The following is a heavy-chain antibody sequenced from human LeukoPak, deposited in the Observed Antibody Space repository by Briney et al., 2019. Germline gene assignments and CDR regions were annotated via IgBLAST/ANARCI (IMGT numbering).Heavy chain of an antibody. V-gene: IGHV5-51*01. CDR3: ARPRDTGNDRYCFDY. Sequence: GESLKISCKVSGYSFTSYWIGWVRQMPGKGLEWMGIIYPGDSDTRYSPSFQGQVTISADKSISSAYLQWSSLKASDTATYYCARPRDTGNDRYCFDYWGQGTLVTVSS. CDR2: IYPGDSDT. CDR1: GYSFTSYW. D-gene: IGHD5-12*01. J-gene: IGHJ4*02.